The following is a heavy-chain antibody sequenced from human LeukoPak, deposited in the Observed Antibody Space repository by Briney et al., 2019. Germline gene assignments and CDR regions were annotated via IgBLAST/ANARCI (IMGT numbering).Heavy chain of an antibody. Sequence: PSETLSLTCTVSGGSITHYWSWIPQPPGKGLEWIGYIYYSGSTNYNPSLKSRVTISVDTSKNQFSLKLSSVTAADTAVYYCARFENEDYFDYWGQGTLVTVSS. V-gene: IGHV4-59*11. CDR3: ARFENEDYFDY. J-gene: IGHJ4*02. CDR2: IYYSGST. CDR1: GGSITHY. D-gene: IGHD2/OR15-2a*01.